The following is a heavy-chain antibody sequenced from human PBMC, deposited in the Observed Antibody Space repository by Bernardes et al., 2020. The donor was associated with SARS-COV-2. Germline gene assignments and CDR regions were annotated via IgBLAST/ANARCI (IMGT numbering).Heavy chain of an antibody. CDR1: GFTFSSYW. CDR2: IKQDGSEK. D-gene: IGHD2-2*01. Sequence: GGSLRLSCAASGFTFSSYWMSWVRQAPGKGLEWVANIKQDGSEKYYVDSVKGRFTISRDNAKNSLYLQMNSLRAEDTAVYYCAREDIVVVPAASGGYYYYYGMDVWGQGTTVTVSS. J-gene: IGHJ6*02. V-gene: IGHV3-7*03. CDR3: AREDIVVVPAASGGYYYYYGMDV.